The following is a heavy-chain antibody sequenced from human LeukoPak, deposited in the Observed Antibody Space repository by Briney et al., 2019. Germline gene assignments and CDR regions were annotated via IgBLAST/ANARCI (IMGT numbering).Heavy chain of an antibody. V-gene: IGHV4-34*01. CDR3: ASLWFGELSPPYNWFDP. Sequence: KPSETLSLTCTVSGGSISSYYWSWIRQPAGKGLEWIGEINHSGSTNYNPSLKSRVTISVDTSKNQFSLKLGSVTAADTAVYYCASLWFGELSPPYNWFDPWGQGTLVTVSS. CDR1: GGSISSYY. CDR2: INHSGST. J-gene: IGHJ5*02. D-gene: IGHD3-10*01.